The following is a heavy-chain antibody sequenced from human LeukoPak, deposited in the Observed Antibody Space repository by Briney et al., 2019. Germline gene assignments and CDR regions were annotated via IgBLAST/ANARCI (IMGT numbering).Heavy chain of an antibody. V-gene: IGHV3-23*01. CDR1: GFTFNNYA. D-gene: IGHD3-10*01. CDR3: ARDPFPGYYGSGSPNYFDY. CDR2: ISGSGGST. Sequence: GSLRLSCAASGFTFNNYAMTWVRQAPGKGLEWVSAISGSGGSTYYADSVKGRFTISRDNSKNTLYLQMNSLRAEDTAVYYCARDPFPGYYGSGSPNYFDYWGQGTLVTVSS. J-gene: IGHJ4*02.